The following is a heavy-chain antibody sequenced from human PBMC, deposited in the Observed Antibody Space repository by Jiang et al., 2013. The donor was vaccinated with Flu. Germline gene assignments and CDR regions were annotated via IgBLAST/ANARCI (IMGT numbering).Heavy chain of an antibody. J-gene: IGHJ6*02. CDR1: SSYA. Sequence: SSYAMSWVRQAPGKGLEWVSAISGSGGSTYYAGSVRARFTISRDNSKNTLYLQMNSLRAEDTAVYYCAKGREAHYYYGMDVWGQGTTVTVSS. V-gene: IGHV3-23*01. CDR3: AKGREAHYYYGMDV. D-gene: IGHD1-26*01. CDR2: ISGSGGST.